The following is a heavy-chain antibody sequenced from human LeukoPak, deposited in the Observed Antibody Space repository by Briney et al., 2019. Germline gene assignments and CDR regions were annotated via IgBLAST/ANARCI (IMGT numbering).Heavy chain of an antibody. D-gene: IGHD2-2*01. V-gene: IGHV3-9*01. CDR2: ISWNSGSI. CDR3: AKGDCSSTTCYPDY. J-gene: IGHJ4*02. Sequence: GGSLRLSCAASGFTFDDYAMHWVRQAPGKGLEWVSGISWNSGSIDYADSVKGRFTISRDNAKNSLYLQMNSLRTEDTAVYYCAKGDCSSTTCYPDYWGQGTLVTVSS. CDR1: GFTFDDYA.